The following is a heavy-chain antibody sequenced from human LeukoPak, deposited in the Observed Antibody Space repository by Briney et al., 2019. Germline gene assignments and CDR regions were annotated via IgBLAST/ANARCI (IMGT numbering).Heavy chain of an antibody. CDR2: IYYSGST. D-gene: IGHD6-13*01. J-gene: IGHJ5*02. V-gene: IGHV4-59*12. CDR3: ARSYSSSWGRAWFDP. CDR1: GGSISSYY. Sequence: PSETLSLTCTVSGGSISSYYWSWIRQPPGKGLEWIGYIYYSGSTNYNPSLKSRVTISVDMSKNQFSLKLSSVTAADTAVYYCARSYSSSWGRAWFDPWGQGTLVTVSS.